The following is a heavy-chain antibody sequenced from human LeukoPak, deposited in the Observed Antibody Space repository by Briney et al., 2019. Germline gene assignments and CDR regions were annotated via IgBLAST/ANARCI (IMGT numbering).Heavy chain of an antibody. CDR2: ISSSSSYI. CDR1: GFTFSSYN. CDR3: AREAVGVATDY. Sequence: PGGSLRLSCAASGFTFSSYNMNWVRQAPGKGLEWVSSISSSSSYIYYADSVQGRFTISRDNAKNSLYLQMNSLRAEDTAVYYCAREAVGVATDYWGQGTLVTVSS. V-gene: IGHV3-21*01. J-gene: IGHJ4*02. D-gene: IGHD5-12*01.